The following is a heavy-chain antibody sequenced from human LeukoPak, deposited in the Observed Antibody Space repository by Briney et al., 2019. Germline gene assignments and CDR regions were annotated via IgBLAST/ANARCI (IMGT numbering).Heavy chain of an antibody. V-gene: IGHV4-30-4*08. CDR2: IYYSGST. CDR3: ARGDDSSGNFDY. J-gene: IGHJ4*02. Sequence: PSETLSLTCTVSGGSISSGDYYWSWIRQRPGKGLEWIGYIYYSGSTYYNPSLKSRVTISVDTSKNQFSLKLSSVTAADTAVYYCARGDDSSGNFDYWGQGTLVTVSS. D-gene: IGHD3-22*01. CDR1: GGSISSGDYY.